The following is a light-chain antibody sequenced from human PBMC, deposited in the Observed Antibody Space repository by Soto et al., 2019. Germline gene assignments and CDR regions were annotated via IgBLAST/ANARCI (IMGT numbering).Light chain of an antibody. V-gene: IGKV3-15*01. Sequence: EIVMTQSPATLSVSPGERATLSCRASQSVSSNLAWYQQKPGQAPRLLIYGASTRATGSPARFSGSGSGTEFTLTYSSLQSEDVAVYYCQQYNNWPRTCGQGTKVEIK. CDR1: QSVSSN. J-gene: IGKJ1*01. CDR2: GAS. CDR3: QQYNNWPRT.